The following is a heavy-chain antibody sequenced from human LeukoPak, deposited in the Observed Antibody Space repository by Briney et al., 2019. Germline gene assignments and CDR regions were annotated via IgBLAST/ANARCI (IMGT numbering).Heavy chain of an antibody. CDR1: GFTFSTYA. D-gene: IGHD6-19*01. J-gene: IGHJ4*02. CDR3: AKGYSSAWYYFDY. V-gene: IGHV3-23*01. CDR2: MSGSGGRT. Sequence: GGSLRLSCAASGFTFSTYAMSWVRQGPGKGLEWVSAMSGSGGRTYYADSVKGRFTISRDNSKNTLYLQMNSLRAEDTAVYYGAKGYSSAWYYFDYWGQGTLVTVSS.